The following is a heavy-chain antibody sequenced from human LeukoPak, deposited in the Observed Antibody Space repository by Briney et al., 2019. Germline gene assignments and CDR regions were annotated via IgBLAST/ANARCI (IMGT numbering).Heavy chain of an antibody. CDR2: IYPGDSDT. CDR1: GYSFTTYW. CDR3: ARHFKCSGGSCYGDY. D-gene: IGHD2-15*01. V-gene: IGHV5-51*01. Sequence: GESLKISCKGSGYSFTTYWIGWVRQMPGKGLECMGIIYPGDSDTRCSPSFQGQVTISADKSISTAYLQWSSLKASDTAMYYCARHFKCSGGSCYGDYWGQGTLVTVSS. J-gene: IGHJ4*02.